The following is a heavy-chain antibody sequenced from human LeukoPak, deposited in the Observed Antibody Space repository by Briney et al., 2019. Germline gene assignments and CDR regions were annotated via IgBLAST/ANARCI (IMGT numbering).Heavy chain of an antibody. V-gene: IGHV4-59*01. CDR3: ARDLPPSSYGSGRYYHAFDI. Sequence: KPSETLSLTCTVSGGSISSYYWSWIRQPPGKGLEWIGYIYYSGSTNYNPSPKSRVTISVDTSKNQFSLKLSSVTAADTAVYYCARDLPPSSYGSGRYYHAFDIWGQGTMVTVSS. D-gene: IGHD3-10*01. CDR2: IYYSGST. J-gene: IGHJ3*02. CDR1: GGSISSYY.